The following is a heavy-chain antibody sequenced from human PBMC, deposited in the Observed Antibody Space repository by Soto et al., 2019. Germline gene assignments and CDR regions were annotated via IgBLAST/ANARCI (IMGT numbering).Heavy chain of an antibody. V-gene: IGHV1-46*01. CDR1: ADTFTSYY. CDR2: ISPNGGST. Sequence: ASVKVSCKAPADTFTSYYIHWVRQAPGHGLEWMGIISPNGGSTRFAQTFQGRITMTTDTSTSTVYMELRSLRFEDTAVYFCARDRCPDGICYTGHLDYWGQGTLVTVSS. J-gene: IGHJ4*02. D-gene: IGHD2-8*01. CDR3: ARDRCPDGICYTGHLDY.